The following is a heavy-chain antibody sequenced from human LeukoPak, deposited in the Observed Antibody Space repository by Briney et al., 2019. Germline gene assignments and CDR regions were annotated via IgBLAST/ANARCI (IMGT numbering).Heavy chain of an antibody. J-gene: IGHJ4*02. CDR1: GYTFTSYS. CDR3: ARDDSSGYFDY. V-gene: IGHV1-18*01. D-gene: IGHD3-22*01. CDR2: ISGYNGNT. Sequence: ASVTVSCTTSGYTFTSYSISWVRQAPGQGLEWMGWISGYNGNTIYAQKFQGRVTMTRDTSTTTAYMELRSLRSDDTAVYYCARDDSSGYFDYWGQGTLVTVSS.